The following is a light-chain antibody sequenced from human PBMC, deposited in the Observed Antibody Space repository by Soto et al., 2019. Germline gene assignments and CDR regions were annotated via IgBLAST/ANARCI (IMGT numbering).Light chain of an antibody. J-gene: IGKJ1*01. CDR2: KAS. CDR1: QSISSW. CDR3: QQYNSYSLWT. V-gene: IGKV1-5*03. Sequence: DIEMTQSPSTLSASVGDRVTITCRASQSISSWLAWYQQKPGKAPKLLIYKASSLERGVPSRFSGSGSGTEFTLTISSLQPDDFATYYCQQYNSYSLWTFGQGTKVDIK.